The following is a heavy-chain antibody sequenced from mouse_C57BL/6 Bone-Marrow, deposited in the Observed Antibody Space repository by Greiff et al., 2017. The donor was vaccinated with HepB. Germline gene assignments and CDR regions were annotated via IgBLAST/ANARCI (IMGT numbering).Heavy chain of an antibody. CDR2: IYPRDGST. CDR3: ASGNYLYFDV. V-gene: IGHV1-85*01. CDR1: GYTFTSYD. Sequence: VQGVESGPELVKPGASVKLSCKASGYTFTSYDINWVKQRPGQGLEWIGWIYPRDGSTKYNEKFKGKATLTVDTSSSTAYMELHSLTSEDSAVYFCASGNYLYFDVWGTGTTVTVSS. D-gene: IGHD2-1*01. J-gene: IGHJ1*03.